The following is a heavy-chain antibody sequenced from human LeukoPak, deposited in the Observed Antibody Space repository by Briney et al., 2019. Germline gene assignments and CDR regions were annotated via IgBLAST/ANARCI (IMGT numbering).Heavy chain of an antibody. V-gene: IGHV3-11*06. CDR2: ICSSSSYT. J-gene: IGHJ4*02. D-gene: IGHD6-13*01. Sequence: GGSLRLSCAASGFTFSDYYMSWIRQAPGKGLEWVSYICSSSSYTNYADSVKGRFTISRDNAKNSLYLQMNSLRAEDTAVYYCARARIAAAGPFDYWGQGTLVTVSS. CDR3: ARARIAAAGPFDY. CDR1: GFTFSDYY.